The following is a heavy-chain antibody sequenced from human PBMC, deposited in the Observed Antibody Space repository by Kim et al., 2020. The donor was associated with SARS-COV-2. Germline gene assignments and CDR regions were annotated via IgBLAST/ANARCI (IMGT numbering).Heavy chain of an antibody. V-gene: IGHV3-21*01. CDR3: AREYSNYYGMDV. J-gene: IGHJ6*02. D-gene: IGHD2-15*01. CDR2: ISGDSSYI. CDR1: GFTFSSYS. Sequence: GGSLRLSCAASGFTFSSYSINWVRQAPGKGLEWVSSISGDSSYIYYADSVRGRFTISRDNAKNSLFLQMTSLRAEDTAVYYCAREYSNYYGMDVWGQGTT.